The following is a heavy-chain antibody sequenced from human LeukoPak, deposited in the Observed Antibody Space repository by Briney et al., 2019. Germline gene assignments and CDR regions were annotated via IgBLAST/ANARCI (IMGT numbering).Heavy chain of an antibody. CDR2: FDPEDGET. D-gene: IGHD1-14*01. Sequence: ASVKVSCKASGYTFTSYYMHWVRQAPGKGLEYMGGFDPEDGETIYAEKFQDRVTMTEDTSTNTAFMELTSLRSDDTAFYYCAIDWYEQFTFWGQGTLVTVSS. V-gene: IGHV1-24*01. J-gene: IGHJ4*02. CDR3: AIDWYEQFTF. CDR1: GYTFTSYY.